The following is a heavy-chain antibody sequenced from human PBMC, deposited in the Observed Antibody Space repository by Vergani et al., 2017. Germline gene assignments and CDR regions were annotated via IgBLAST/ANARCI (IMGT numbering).Heavy chain of an antibody. J-gene: IGHJ4*02. V-gene: IGHV3-33*01. CDR3: ASDFPTTDY. CDR2: IWYDGSNK. CDR1: GFTFSSYG. D-gene: IGHD4-17*01. Sequence: QVQLVESGGGVVQPGRSLRLSCAASGFTFSSYGMHWVRQAPGKGLEWVAVIWYDGSNKYYADSVKGRFTISRDNSKNTLYLQMNSLTAEDTAVYYCASDFPTTDYWGQGILVTVSS.